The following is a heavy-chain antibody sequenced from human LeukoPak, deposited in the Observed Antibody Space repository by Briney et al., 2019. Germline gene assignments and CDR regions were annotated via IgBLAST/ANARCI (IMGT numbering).Heavy chain of an antibody. Sequence: SQTLSLTCTVSGDSISSGDYYWSWIRQPAGKGLEWIGRISSSGSTNYNPSLKSRVTISVDTSKNRFSLKLSSVTAADTAVYFCARGPYSYDSSGAFDIWGQGTMVTVSS. CDR2: ISSSGST. CDR3: ARGPYSYDSSGAFDI. V-gene: IGHV4-61*02. D-gene: IGHD3-22*01. J-gene: IGHJ3*02. CDR1: GDSISSGDYY.